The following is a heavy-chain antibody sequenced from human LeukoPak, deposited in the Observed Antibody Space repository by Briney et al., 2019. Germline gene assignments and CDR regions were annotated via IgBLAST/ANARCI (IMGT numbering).Heavy chain of an antibody. D-gene: IGHD1-1*01. Sequence: GGSLRLSCAASGFTFTNYAMSWVRQAPGKGLQWVSAISDNGGSTFHADSVKGRFTISRDNSKNTLYLQMNSLRAEDTAVYYCAKETGTTGVFDYWGQGTLVTVSS. CDR3: AKETGTTGVFDY. CDR1: GFTFTNYA. V-gene: IGHV3-23*01. J-gene: IGHJ4*02. CDR2: ISDNGGST.